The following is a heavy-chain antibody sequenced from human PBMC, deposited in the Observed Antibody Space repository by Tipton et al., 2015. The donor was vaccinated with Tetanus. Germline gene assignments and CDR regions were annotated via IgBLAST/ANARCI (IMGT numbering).Heavy chain of an antibody. Sequence: SLRLSCEASGFVFRSYAMHWVRQAPGKGLEWVALISYDGTNKDYADSVKGRFTTSRDNSENILLLQMNSLRPEDTAMYYCARDMVPFGGVIVSDAYDIWGQGTAVTVSS. D-gene: IGHD3-16*01. CDR3: ARDMVPFGGVIVSDAYDI. CDR2: ISYDGTNK. J-gene: IGHJ3*02. V-gene: IGHV3-30*03. CDR1: GFVFRSYA.